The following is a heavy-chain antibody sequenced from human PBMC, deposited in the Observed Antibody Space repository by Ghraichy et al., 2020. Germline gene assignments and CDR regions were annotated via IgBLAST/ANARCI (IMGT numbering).Heavy chain of an antibody. CDR3: GRASSRNWYMDH. CDR2: ISYDDSNK. J-gene: IGHJ4*02. V-gene: IGHV3-30-3*01. Sequence: LSLTCAASGFTFSNYAMHWVRQAPGKGLEWVAVISYDDSNKYYADSVKGRFTISRDKSKNTLYLQVNSLRAEDTAVYYCGRASSRNWYMDHWGQGTLVTVSS. CDR1: GFTFSNYA. D-gene: IGHD6-13*01.